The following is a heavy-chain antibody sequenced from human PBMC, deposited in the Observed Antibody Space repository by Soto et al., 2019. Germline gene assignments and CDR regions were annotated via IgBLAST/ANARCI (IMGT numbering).Heavy chain of an antibody. V-gene: IGHV3-15*07. CDR1: GFTFSIAW. CDR2: IKRTADGGTT. CDR3: TADIPGLNSPVDY. Sequence: PGGSLRLSCAASGFTFSIAWIDWVRQAPGKGLEWVALIKRTADGGTTDFAAPVKGRFTISRDDSQNTLYLQMNSLKTEDTAVYYCTADIPGLNSPVDYWGPGTLVTVSS. D-gene: IGHD2-21*01. J-gene: IGHJ4*02.